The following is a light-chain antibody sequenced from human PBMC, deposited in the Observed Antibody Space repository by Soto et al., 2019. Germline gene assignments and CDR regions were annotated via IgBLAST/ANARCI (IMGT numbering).Light chain of an antibody. CDR1: QSINNW. J-gene: IGKJ5*01. V-gene: IGKV1-5*01. CDR3: QQSYSTPSIT. Sequence: DIQMTQSPSTLSASVGDRVTITCRASQSINNWLAWYQQKPGEAPKLLIYDASNLQSGVPSRFSGSGSGTTFTLAISSLQADDFATYFCQQSYSTPSITFGQGTRLEIK. CDR2: DAS.